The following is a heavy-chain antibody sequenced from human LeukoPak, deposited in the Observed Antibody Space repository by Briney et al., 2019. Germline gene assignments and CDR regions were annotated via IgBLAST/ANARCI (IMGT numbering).Heavy chain of an antibody. Sequence: SQTLSLTCAISADSVSSNSAAWNWIRQSPSRGLEWLGRTYYRPKLYNDYGVSVKSRITINPDTSKNQFSLQLNSVTPKDTAVYYCARDRFYYFDSSGYSPGFDYWGQGTLVTGSP. J-gene: IGHJ4*02. D-gene: IGHD3-22*01. CDR1: ADSVSSNSAA. V-gene: IGHV6-1*01. CDR3: ARDRFYYFDSSGYSPGFDY. CDR2: TYYRPKLYN.